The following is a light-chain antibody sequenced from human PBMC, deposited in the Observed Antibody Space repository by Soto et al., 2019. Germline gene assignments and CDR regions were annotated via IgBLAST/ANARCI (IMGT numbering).Light chain of an antibody. Sequence: EIVMTQSPATLSVSPGERATLSCRASQSVSSNLAWYQQKPGQAPRLLIYGASTRATGIPARFSGSGSGTEFTLTISSLQSEDFALYYCQQYNNWPPVAFGQGTKVEIK. J-gene: IGKJ1*01. V-gene: IGKV3-15*01. CDR2: GAS. CDR3: QQYNNWPPVA. CDR1: QSVSSN.